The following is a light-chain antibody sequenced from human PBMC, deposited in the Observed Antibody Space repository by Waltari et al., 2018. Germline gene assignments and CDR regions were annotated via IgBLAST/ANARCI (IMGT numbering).Light chain of an antibody. CDR3: QQYNTYPLT. CDR2: KAS. CDR1: QYISSW. V-gene: IGKV1-5*03. J-gene: IGKJ5*01. Sequence: DIQMTQSPSTLSASVGDRVTITFRASQYISSWLAWYQQKPGKAPKLLIYKASILESGVPSRFSGSESGTEFTLTISSLQPDDFATYYCQQYNTYPLTFGQGTRLEI.